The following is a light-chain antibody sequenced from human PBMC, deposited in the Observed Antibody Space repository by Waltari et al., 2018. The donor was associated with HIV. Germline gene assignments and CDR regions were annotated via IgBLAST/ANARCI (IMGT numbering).Light chain of an antibody. V-gene: IGLV2-23*02. CDR1: SSDVGSYNL. Sequence: GQSITLSCTGTSSDVGSYNLVSWYQQHPGKAPKLMIYEVSQRPSGVSIRFSGSKSGNTASLTISGLQAEDEADYYCSSFTTSDTLIFGGGTKLTVL. CDR2: EVS. CDR3: SSFTTSDTLI. J-gene: IGLJ2*01.